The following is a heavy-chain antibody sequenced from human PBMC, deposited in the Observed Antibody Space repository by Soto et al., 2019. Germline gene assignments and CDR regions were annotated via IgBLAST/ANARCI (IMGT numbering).Heavy chain of an antibody. J-gene: IGHJ4*02. CDR3: ARGYSSGSEFDY. Sequence: ASVKVSCKASGYSFTAYYIHWVRQAPGQGLEWMGGIIPNSGGANYAQKFQGRVTMTADESTSTVYMELSSLRSEDTAVYYCARGYSSGSEFDYWGQGTLVTVSS. CDR2: IIPNSGGA. D-gene: IGHD6-19*01. CDR1: GYSFTAYY. V-gene: IGHV1-2*02.